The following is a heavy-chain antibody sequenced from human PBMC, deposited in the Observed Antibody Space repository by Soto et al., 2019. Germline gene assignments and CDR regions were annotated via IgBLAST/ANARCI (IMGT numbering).Heavy chain of an antibody. V-gene: IGHV4-39*01. J-gene: IGHJ4*02. CDR2: IYYSGST. Sequence: QLQLQESGPGLVKPSETLSLTCTVSGGSISSSSYYWGWIRQPPGKGLEWIGSIYYSGSTYYNPSLKSRVTISVDTSKNQFSLKLSSVTAADTAVYYCARQEGYCSGGSCYVTYWGQGTLVTVSS. CDR3: ARQEGYCSGGSCYVTY. CDR1: GGSISSSSYY. D-gene: IGHD2-15*01.